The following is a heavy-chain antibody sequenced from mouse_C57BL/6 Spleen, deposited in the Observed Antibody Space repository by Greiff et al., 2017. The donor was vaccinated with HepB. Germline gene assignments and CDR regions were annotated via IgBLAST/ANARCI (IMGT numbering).Heavy chain of an antibody. J-gene: IGHJ4*01. V-gene: IGHV5-16*01. D-gene: IGHD4-1*01. CDR2: INYDGSST. Sequence: EVQLVESEGGLVQPGSSMKLSCTASGFTFSDYYMAWVRQVPEKGLEWVANINYDGSSTYYLDSLKSRFIISRDNAKNILYLQMSSLKSEDTATYYCAREEELGRGDAMDYWGQGTSVTVSS. CDR1: GFTFSDYY. CDR3: AREEELGRGDAMDY.